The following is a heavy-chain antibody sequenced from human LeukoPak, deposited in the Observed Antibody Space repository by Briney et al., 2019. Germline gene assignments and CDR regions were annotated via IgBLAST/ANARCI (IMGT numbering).Heavy chain of an antibody. J-gene: IGHJ1*01. V-gene: IGHV1-69*05. Sequence: SVRVSCKASGGTFSSYAISWVRQAPGQGLEWMGGIIPIFGTANYAQKFQGRVTITTDESTSTAYMELSSLRSEDTAVYYCALRWYSSGWATGGAEYSQHWGQGTLVTVSS. D-gene: IGHD6-19*01. CDR3: ALRWYSSGWATGGAEYSQH. CDR2: IIPIFGTA. CDR1: GGTFSSYA.